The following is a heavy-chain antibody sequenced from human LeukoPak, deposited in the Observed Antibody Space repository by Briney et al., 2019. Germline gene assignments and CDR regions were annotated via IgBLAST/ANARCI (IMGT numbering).Heavy chain of an antibody. CDR2: ISAYNGNT. D-gene: IGHD1-26*01. CDR3: ARVRWELLFDAFDI. V-gene: IGHV1-18*04. CDR1: GYTFTGYY. Sequence: ASVKVSCKASGYTFTGYYMHWVRQAPGQGLEWMGWISAYNGNTNYAQKLQGRVTMTTDTSTSTAYMELRSLRSDDTAVYYCARVRWELLFDAFDIWGQGTMVTVSS. J-gene: IGHJ3*02.